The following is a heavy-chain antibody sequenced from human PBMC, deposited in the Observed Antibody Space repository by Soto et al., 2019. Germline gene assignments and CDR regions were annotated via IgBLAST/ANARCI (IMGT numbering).Heavy chain of an antibody. V-gene: IGHV1-2*02. D-gene: IGHD3-3*01. CDR2: INPATGAA. CDR3: ARGGGVGVAGSAAFDM. J-gene: IGHJ3*02. Sequence: QLHLVQSGAVVKKPGASVTVSCSASGYPVTAYYMHWVRQAPGRGLEWMGGINPATGAAKYTQPFQGRVTKTRATSQGTVFMELSGLTSEATAGFSCARGGGVGVAGSAAFDMWGQGTLVTVSS. CDR1: GYPVTAYY.